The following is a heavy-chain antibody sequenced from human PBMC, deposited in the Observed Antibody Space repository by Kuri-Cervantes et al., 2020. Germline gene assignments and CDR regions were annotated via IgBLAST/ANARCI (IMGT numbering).Heavy chain of an antibody. CDR3: ARVERYYYDSSGYYHDAFDI. CDR1: GYTFTSYY. CDR2: INPNSGGT. V-gene: IGHV1-2*02. J-gene: IGHJ3*02. D-gene: IGHD3-22*01. Sequence: ASVKVSCKASGYTFTSYYMHWVRQAPGQGLEWMGWINPNSGGTNYAQKFQGRVTMTTDTSTSTAYMELRSLRSDDTAVYYCARVERYYYDSSGYYHDAFDIWGQGTMVTVSS.